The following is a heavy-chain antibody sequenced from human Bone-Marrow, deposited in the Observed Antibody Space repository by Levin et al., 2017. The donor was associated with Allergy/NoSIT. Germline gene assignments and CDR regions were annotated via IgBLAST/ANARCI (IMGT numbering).Heavy chain of an antibody. J-gene: IGHJ6*02. Sequence: PGGSLRLSCSASGFIFKNFAMNWVREAPGKGLEWVSHISATGGTANYADSVKGRFTVSRDNSNNTLYLQMNRLKAEDTAIYYCAKPTPVLTKYYYYYGMDVWGQGTTVTVSS. D-gene: IGHD3-3*01. V-gene: IGHV3-23*01. CDR3: AKPTPVLTKYYYYYGMDV. CDR2: ISATGGTA. CDR1: GFIFKNFA.